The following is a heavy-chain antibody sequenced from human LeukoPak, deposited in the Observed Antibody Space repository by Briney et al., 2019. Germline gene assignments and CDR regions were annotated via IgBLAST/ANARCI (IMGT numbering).Heavy chain of an antibody. V-gene: IGHV1-69*04. J-gene: IGHJ4*02. CDR2: MIPILGIA. Sequence: SVKVSCKASGGTFSSNAISWVRQAPGQGLEWMGRMIPILGIANYAQKFQGRVTITADKSTSTAYMELSSLRSEDTAVYYCARGHYYDSSGYLIGNYWGQGTLVTVSS. CDR3: ARGHYYDSSGYLIGNY. D-gene: IGHD3-22*01. CDR1: GGTFSSNA.